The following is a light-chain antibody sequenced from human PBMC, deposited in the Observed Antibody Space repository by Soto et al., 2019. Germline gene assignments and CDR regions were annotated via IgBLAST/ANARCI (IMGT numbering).Light chain of an antibody. CDR2: GAS. Sequence: ELVMTQSPATLSVSPGERATLSCTAGQNIHTNLAWYQQKPGQAPRLLFYGASTGATRLPARFSGSGSGTEFTLTINSLQAEDCAVYDCQQYYNRPRTFGQGTRREIK. CDR3: QQYYNRPRT. J-gene: IGKJ5*01. V-gene: IGKV3-15*01. CDR1: QNIHTN.